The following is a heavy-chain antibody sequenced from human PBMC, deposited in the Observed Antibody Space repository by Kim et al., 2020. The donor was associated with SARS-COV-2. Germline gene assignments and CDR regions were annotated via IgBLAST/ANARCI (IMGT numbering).Heavy chain of an antibody. Sequence: YADSVKGRFTISRDNAKNSLDLQMNSLRAEDTAVYYCARDRTGIPPSMDVWGQGTTVTVSS. J-gene: IGHJ6*02. D-gene: IGHD7-27*01. V-gene: IGHV3-21*01. CDR3: ARDRTGIPPSMDV.